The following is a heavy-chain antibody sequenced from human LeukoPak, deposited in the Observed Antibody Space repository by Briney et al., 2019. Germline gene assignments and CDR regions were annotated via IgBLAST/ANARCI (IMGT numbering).Heavy chain of an antibody. V-gene: IGHV3-23*01. CDR3: AKYGSGSYFDY. J-gene: IGHJ4*02. CDR2: ISGRGGST. CDR1: GFTFSSYA. Sequence: GGSLRLSCAASGFTFSSYAMSWVRQAPGKGLEGVSVISGRGGSTYYADSVKGRFTISRDNSKNTLYLQMNSLRAEDTAVYYCAKYGSGSYFDYWGQGTLVTVSS. D-gene: IGHD3-10*01.